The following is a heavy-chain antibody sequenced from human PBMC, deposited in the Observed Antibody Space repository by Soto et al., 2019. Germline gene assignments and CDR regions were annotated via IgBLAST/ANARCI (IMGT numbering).Heavy chain of an antibody. D-gene: IGHD6-13*01. CDR3: ARDVRSIAAAIVGGMDV. V-gene: IGHV4-59*01. CDR1: GGSISSYY. Sequence: LSLTCTVSGGSISSYYWSWIRQPPGKGLEWIGYIYYSGSTNYNPSLKSRVTISVDTSKNQFSLKLSSVTAADTAVYYCARDVRSIAAAIVGGMDVWGQGTTVTVS. CDR2: IYYSGST. J-gene: IGHJ6*02.